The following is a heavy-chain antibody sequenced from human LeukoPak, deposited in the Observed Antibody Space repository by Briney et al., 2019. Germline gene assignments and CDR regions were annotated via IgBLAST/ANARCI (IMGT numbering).Heavy chain of an antibody. CDR3: AKEPETTVVTPGGFDY. CDR2: ISYDGSNK. CDR1: GFTFSSYA. J-gene: IGHJ4*02. D-gene: IGHD4-23*01. Sequence: GGSLRLSCAASGFTFSSYAMHWVRQAPGKGLEWVAVISYDGSNKYYADSVKGRFTISRDNSKNTLYLQMNSLRAEDTAVYYCAKEPETTVVTPGGFDYWGQGTLVTVSS. V-gene: IGHV3-30*04.